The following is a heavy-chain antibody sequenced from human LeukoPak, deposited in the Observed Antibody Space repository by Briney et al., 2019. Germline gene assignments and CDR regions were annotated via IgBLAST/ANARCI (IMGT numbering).Heavy chain of an antibody. V-gene: IGHV4-34*01. CDR3: ARGQRLWLNWFDP. CDR1: GGSFSGYY. J-gene: IGHJ5*02. CDR2: INHSGST. Sequence: KPSETLSLTCAVYGGSFSGYYWSWIRQPPGKGLERIGEINHSGSTNYNPSLKSRVTISVDTSKNQFSLKLSSVTAADTAVYYCARGQRLWLNWFDPWSQGTLVTVSS. D-gene: IGHD4/OR15-4a*01.